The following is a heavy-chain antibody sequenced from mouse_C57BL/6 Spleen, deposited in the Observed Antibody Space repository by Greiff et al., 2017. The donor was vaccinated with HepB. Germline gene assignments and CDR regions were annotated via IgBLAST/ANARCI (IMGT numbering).Heavy chain of an antibody. CDR3: ARSGFPHYYGSSSDY. CDR2: IDPNSGGT. D-gene: IGHD1-1*01. J-gene: IGHJ2*01. Sequence: QVQLKQPGAELVQPGASVKLSCKASGYTFTSYWMHWVKQRPGRGLEWIGRIDPNSGGTKYNEKFKSKSTLTVDKPSSTAYMQLSSLTSEDSAVYYCARSGFPHYYGSSSDYWGQGTTLTVSA. V-gene: IGHV1-72*01. CDR1: GYTFTSYW.